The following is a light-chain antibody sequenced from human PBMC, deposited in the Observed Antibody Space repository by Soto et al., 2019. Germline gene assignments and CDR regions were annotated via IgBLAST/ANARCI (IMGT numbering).Light chain of an antibody. CDR1: QNVLSNY. CDR3: QQYNNWPSTWT. J-gene: IGKJ1*01. V-gene: IGKV3-15*01. CDR2: GAS. Sequence: EFVLTQSPGTLSLSPGERATLSCWASQNVLSNYLAWYQQKPGQAPRLLIYGASTRATGIPARFSGSGSGTEFTLTISSLQSEDFAVYYCQQYNNWPSTWTFGQGTKVDIK.